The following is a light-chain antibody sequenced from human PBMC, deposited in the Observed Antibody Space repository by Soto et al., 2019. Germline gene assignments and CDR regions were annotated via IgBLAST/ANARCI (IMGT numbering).Light chain of an antibody. V-gene: IGLV2-11*01. CDR2: DGS. Sequence: QSVLTQPRSVSGSPGQSVTISCTGTSSDVGGYNYVSWYQQHPGKAPKLMIYDGSKRPSGVPDRFSGSKSGNTASLTISGLQAEDEADYYCCSYAGSYVFGTGTKVTVL. CDR1: SSDVGGYNY. CDR3: CSYAGSYV. J-gene: IGLJ1*01.